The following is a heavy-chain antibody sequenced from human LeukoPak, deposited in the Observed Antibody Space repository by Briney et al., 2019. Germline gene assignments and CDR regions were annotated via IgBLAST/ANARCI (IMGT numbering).Heavy chain of an antibody. J-gene: IGHJ3*02. CDR3: ARDPNYYGSGSYYDDAFDI. CDR2: ISYDGSNK. Sequence: GRSLRLSCAASGFTFSSYGMHWVRQAPGKGLEWVAVISYDGSNKYYADSVKGRFTISRDNSKNTLYLQMNSLRAEDTAVYYCARDPNYYGSGSYYDDAFDIWGQGTMVTVSS. D-gene: IGHD3-10*01. V-gene: IGHV3-30*03. CDR1: GFTFSSYG.